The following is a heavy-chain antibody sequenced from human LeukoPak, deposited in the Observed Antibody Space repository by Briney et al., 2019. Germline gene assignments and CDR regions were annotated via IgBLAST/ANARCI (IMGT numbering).Heavy chain of an antibody. J-gene: IGHJ3*02. D-gene: IGHD3-3*01. CDR1: GYTFTGYY. CDR3: ARAHDFWSGYFDAFDI. Sequence: SVKVSCKASGYTFTGYYMHWVRQAPGQGLEWMGGIIPIFGTAIYAQKFQGRVTITADESTSTAYMELSSLRSEDTAVYYCARAHDFWSGYFDAFDIWGQGTMVTVSS. CDR2: IIPIFGTA. V-gene: IGHV1-69*13.